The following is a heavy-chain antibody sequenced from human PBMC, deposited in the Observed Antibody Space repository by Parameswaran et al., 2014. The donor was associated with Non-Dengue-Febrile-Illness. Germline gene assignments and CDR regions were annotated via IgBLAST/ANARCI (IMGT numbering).Heavy chain of an antibody. CDR3: ARDHSRQLVNYYYGMDV. D-gene: IGHD6-13*01. CDR2: IYSGGST. Sequence: VRQAPGKGLEWVSVIYSGGSTYYADSVKGRFTISRDNSKNTLYLQMNSLRAEDTAVYYCARDHSRQLVNYYYGMDVWGQGTTVTVSS. V-gene: IGHV3-66*01. J-gene: IGHJ6*02.